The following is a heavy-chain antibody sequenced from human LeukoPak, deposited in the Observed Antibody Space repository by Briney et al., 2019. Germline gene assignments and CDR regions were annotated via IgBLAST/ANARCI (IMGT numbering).Heavy chain of an antibody. Sequence: QAGGSLRLSCAASGFTFSSYAMSWVRQAPGKRLEWVSVISGSGGSTHYADSVKGRFTISRDNSKNTLYVQMSSLRAEDTAVYYCAKGRSSSGYDYVDYWGQGTLVTVSS. J-gene: IGHJ4*02. CDR3: AKGRSSSGYDYVDY. CDR2: ISGSGGST. D-gene: IGHD3-22*01. V-gene: IGHV3-23*01. CDR1: GFTFSSYA.